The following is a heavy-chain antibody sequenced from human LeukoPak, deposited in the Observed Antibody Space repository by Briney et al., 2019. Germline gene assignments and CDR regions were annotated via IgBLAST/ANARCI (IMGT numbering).Heavy chain of an antibody. CDR1: GASLSSGSSY. V-gene: IGHV4-61*02. D-gene: IGHD5-18*01. J-gene: IGHJ4*02. CDR3: ARTPYSYAGTD. Sequence: SETLSLPCTVTGASLSSGSSYWSWIRQPAGKGLEWIGRIYTSGSTNYNPSLKSRVTISVDTSKNQFSLKLSSVTAGDTAVYYCARTPYSYAGTDWGQGTLVTVSS. CDR2: IYTSGST.